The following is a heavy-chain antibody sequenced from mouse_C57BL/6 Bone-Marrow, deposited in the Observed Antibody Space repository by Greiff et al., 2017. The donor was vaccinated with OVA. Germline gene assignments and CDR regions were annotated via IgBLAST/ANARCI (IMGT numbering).Heavy chain of an antibody. D-gene: IGHD2-1*01. J-gene: IGHJ3*01. V-gene: IGHV1-54*01. CDR2: INPGSGGT. CDR3: AKALLDGNLIAY. CDR1: GYAFTNYL. Sequence: LEESGAELVRPGTSVKVSCKASGYAFTNYLIEWVKQRPGQGLAWIGVINPGSGGTNYNEKFTGKATLTADKSSSTAYMQLSSLTSEDSAVYFCAKALLDGNLIAYWGQGTLVTVSA.